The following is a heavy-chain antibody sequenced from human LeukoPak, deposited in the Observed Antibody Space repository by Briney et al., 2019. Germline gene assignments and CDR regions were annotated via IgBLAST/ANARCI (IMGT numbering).Heavy chain of an antibody. CDR1: GGTFSSYA. CDR3: ARDPSIAAAPDY. D-gene: IGHD6-13*01. Sequence: ASVKVSCKASGGTFSSYAISWVRQAPGQGLEWMGKIIPILGIANYAQKFQGRVTITADKSTSTAYMELSSLRSEDTAVYYCARDPSIAAAPDYWGQGTLVTVSS. CDR2: IIPILGIA. V-gene: IGHV1-69*04. J-gene: IGHJ4*02.